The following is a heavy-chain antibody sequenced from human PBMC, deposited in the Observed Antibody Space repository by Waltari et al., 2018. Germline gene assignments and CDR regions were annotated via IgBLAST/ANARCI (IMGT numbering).Heavy chain of an antibody. V-gene: IGHV1-69*10. Sequence: VKVSCKASGGTFSSYAISWVRQAPGQGLEWMGGIIPILGIANYAQKFQGRVTITADESTSTAYMELSSLRSEDTAVYYCAREDAARSRGDYWGQGTLVTVSS. CDR1: GGTFSSYA. D-gene: IGHD6-6*01. CDR2: IIPILGIA. CDR3: AREDAARSRGDY. J-gene: IGHJ4*02.